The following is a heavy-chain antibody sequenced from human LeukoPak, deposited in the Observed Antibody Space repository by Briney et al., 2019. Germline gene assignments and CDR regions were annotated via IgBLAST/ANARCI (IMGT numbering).Heavy chain of an antibody. D-gene: IGHD3-9*01. CDR1: GFTFTTYW. V-gene: IGHV3-7*03. CDR3: ARDWFDYDILTGYTTDAFDI. Sequence: GGSLRLSCAASGFTFTTYWMTWVRQAPGKGLEWVANIKQDGSDKYYVDSVKGRFTISRDNAKNSLYLQMNSLRAEDTAVYYCARDWFDYDILTGYTTDAFDIWGQGTMVTVSS. CDR2: IKQDGSDK. J-gene: IGHJ3*02.